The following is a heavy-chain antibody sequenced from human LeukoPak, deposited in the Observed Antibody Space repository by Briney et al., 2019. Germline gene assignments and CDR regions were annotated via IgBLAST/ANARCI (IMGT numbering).Heavy chain of an antibody. CDR2: ISSSNTYI. J-gene: IGHJ3*02. D-gene: IGHD1-26*01. V-gene: IGHV3-21*01. Sequence: PGGSLRLSCVASGFTFSSHSMHWVRQAPGEGLEWLSSISSSNTYIYYIDSLRGRFTISRDNAKNSLYLQMNSLRAEDTAVYYCARGKWELPQGPFDMWGQGTMVTVSS. CDR1: GFTFSSHS. CDR3: ARGKWELPQGPFDM.